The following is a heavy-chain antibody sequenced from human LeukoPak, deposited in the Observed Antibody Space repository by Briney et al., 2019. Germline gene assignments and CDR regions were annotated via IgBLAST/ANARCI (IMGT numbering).Heavy chain of an antibody. CDR3: ARNSGELGYCSSTSCYGYWFDP. Sequence: GASVKVSCKASGGTFSSYAISWVRQAPGQGLEWVGGIIPIFGTANYAQKFQGRVTITADESTSTAYMELSSLRSEDTAVYYCARNSGELGYCSSTSCYGYWFDPWGQGTLVTVSS. CDR2: IIPIFGTA. J-gene: IGHJ5*02. CDR1: GGTFSSYA. V-gene: IGHV1-69*13. D-gene: IGHD2-2*01.